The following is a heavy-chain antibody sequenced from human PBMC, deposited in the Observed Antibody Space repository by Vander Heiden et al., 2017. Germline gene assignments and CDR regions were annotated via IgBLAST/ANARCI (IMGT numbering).Heavy chain of an antibody. D-gene: IGHD4-17*01. CDR3: ARDYYGDFHSFDY. J-gene: IGHJ4*02. CDR2: IITILGIA. Sequence: QVQLVQSGAEVKKPGSSVKVSCKAYGGTFSSYAISWVLQAPGQGLEWMGGIITILGIADYGKKLQGRVTITADKSTSTDSMELSSLRSEDTAVYYCARDYYGDFHSFDYWGQGTLVTVSS. CDR1: GGTFSSYA. V-gene: IGHV1-69*10.